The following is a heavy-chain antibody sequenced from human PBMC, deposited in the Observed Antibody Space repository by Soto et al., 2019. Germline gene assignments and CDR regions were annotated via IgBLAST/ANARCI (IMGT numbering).Heavy chain of an antibody. CDR3: ARGPVGGGNSPPYYFYGMDV. D-gene: IGHD2-21*02. CDR1: GGSFNGYY. J-gene: IGHJ6*02. CDR2: ITHSGST. Sequence: SETLSLTCAVYGGSFNGYYWSWIRQPPGKGLEWIGEITHSGSTNYNPSLKSRVTISVDTSKNQFSLKLSSVTAADTAVYYCARGPVGGGNSPPYYFYGMDVWGQGTTVTVSS. V-gene: IGHV4-34*01.